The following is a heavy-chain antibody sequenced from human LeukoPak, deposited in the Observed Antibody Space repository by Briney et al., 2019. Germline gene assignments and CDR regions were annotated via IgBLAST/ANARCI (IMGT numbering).Heavy chain of an antibody. D-gene: IGHD3-22*01. CDR3: AKDMRKEYYYDSSGYLDY. Sequence: GRSLRLSCAASGFTFDDYAMHWVRQAPGKGLEWVSGISWNSGSIGYADSVKGRFTISRDNSKNSLYLQMNSLRTEDTALYYCAKDMRKEYYYDSSGYLDYWGQGTLVTVSS. CDR2: ISWNSGSI. V-gene: IGHV3-9*01. CDR1: GFTFDDYA. J-gene: IGHJ4*02.